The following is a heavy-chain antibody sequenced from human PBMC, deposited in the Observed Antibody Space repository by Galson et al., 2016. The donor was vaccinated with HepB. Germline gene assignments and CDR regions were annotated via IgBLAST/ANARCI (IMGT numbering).Heavy chain of an antibody. Sequence: PALVKPTQTLTLTCTFSGFSLRTSGMCLSWIRQPPGKALEWLARIDWDNDKFYRTSLKTRLTVSKDTSKNQVVLTMTNMAPVDTATYYCARIWAPNYYPGSGEFFFDYWGQGTLVTVSS. V-gene: IGHV2-70*17. CDR1: GFSLRTSGMC. CDR3: ARIWAPNYYPGSGEFFFDY. CDR2: IDWDNDK. D-gene: IGHD3-22*01. J-gene: IGHJ4*02.